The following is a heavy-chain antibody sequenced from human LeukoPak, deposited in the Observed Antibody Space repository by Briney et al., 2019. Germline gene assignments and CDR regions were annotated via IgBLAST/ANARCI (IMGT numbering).Heavy chain of an antibody. CDR3: AKGSRSVLRYFDWLLYS. J-gene: IGHJ4*02. Sequence: PGGSLRLSCAASGFTVSSNYMSWVRQAPGKGLEWVSVIYSGGSTYYADSVKGRFTISRDNSKNTLYLQMNSLRAEDTAVYYCAKGSRSVLRYFDWLLYSWGQGTLVTVSS. CDR1: GFTVSSNY. V-gene: IGHV3-53*05. D-gene: IGHD3-9*01. CDR2: IYSGGST.